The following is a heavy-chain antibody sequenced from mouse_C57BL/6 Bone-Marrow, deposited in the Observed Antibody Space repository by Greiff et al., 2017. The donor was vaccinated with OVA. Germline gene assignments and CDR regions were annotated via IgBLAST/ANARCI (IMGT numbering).Heavy chain of an antibody. CDR1: GFTFSSYG. CDR2: ISSGGSYT. J-gene: IGHJ3*01. V-gene: IGHV5-6*01. Sequence: EVQRVESGGDLVKPGGSLKLSCAASGFTFSSYGMSWVRQTPDKRLEWVATISSGGSYTYYPDSVKGRFTISRDNAKNTLYLQMSSLKSEDTAMYYCARGYYYGSSPSFAYWGQGTLVTVSA. CDR3: ARGYYYGSSPSFAY. D-gene: IGHD1-1*01.